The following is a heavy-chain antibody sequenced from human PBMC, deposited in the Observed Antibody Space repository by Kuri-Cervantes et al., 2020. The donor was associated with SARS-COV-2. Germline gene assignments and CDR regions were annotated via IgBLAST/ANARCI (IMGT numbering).Heavy chain of an antibody. D-gene: IGHD5-24*01. J-gene: IGHJ3*02. V-gene: IGHV3-7*04. Sequence: LSLTCAASGFTFSSYWMSWVRQAPGKGLEWVANIKQDGSEKYYVDSVKGRFTISRDNAKNSLYLQMNSLRAEDTAVYYCAREEWLHIHDAFDIWGQETMVTVSS. CDR1: GFTFSSYW. CDR2: IKQDGSEK. CDR3: AREEWLHIHDAFDI.